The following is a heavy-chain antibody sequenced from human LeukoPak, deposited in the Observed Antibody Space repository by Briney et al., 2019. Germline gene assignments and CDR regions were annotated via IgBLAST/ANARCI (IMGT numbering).Heavy chain of an antibody. J-gene: IGHJ3*02. CDR1: GFTFSSYS. CDR3: ARGFDGHNAFDI. CDR2: ISSSSSYI. V-gene: IGHV3-21*04. D-gene: IGHD3-9*01. Sequence: NPGGSLRLSCAASGFTFSSYSMDWVRQAPGKGLEWVSSISSSSSYIYYADSVKGRFTISRDNAKNSLYLQMNSLRAEDTAVYYCARGFDGHNAFDIWGQGTMVTVSS.